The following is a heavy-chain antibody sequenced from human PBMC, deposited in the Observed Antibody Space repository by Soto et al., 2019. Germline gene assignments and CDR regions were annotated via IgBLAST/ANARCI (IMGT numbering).Heavy chain of an antibody. CDR2: VSGSGGST. CDR3: AKSLGYCSSITCRYFDY. D-gene: IGHD2-2*01. J-gene: IGHJ4*02. V-gene: IGHV3-23*01. CDR1: GFTFSSYA. Sequence: GGSLRLSCAASGFTFSSYAMSWVRQAPGKGLEWVSAVSGSGGSTYYADSVKGRFTISRDNSKNTLYLQMNSLRAEDTAVYYCAKSLGYCSSITCRYFDYWGQGT.